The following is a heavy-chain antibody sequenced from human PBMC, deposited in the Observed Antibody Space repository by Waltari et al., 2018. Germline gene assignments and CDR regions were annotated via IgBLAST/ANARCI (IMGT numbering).Heavy chain of an antibody. Sequence: EVQLVESXGGLVQPGGSLRLSCXGSGXPFSGNGMGWVRQGRGKGRGWGVNIKXDGSKKNYGDAVXGRXTISXXNXKNSLYLXXXSLRXEDTALYYCVXHGFWNFXFWGQGTLVXVSS. CDR2: IKXDGSKK. J-gene: IGHJ4*02. D-gene: IGHD3-3*01. CDR1: GXPFSGNG. CDR3: VXHGFWNFXF. V-gene: IGHV3-7*01.